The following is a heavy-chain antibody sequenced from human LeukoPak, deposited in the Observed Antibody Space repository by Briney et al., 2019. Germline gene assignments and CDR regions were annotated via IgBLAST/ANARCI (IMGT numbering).Heavy chain of an antibody. D-gene: IGHD2-15*01. CDR2: ISSSGGST. Sequence: PGGSLRLSCAASGFTFSSYAMSWVRQAPGKGLEWVSAISSSGGSTYYADSVKGRFTISRDNSKNTLYLQMNSLRAEDTAVYYCAKGWGYCSGGSCYTHYYYYGMDVWGQGTTVTVSS. J-gene: IGHJ6*02. V-gene: IGHV3-23*01. CDR3: AKGWGYCSGGSCYTHYYYYGMDV. CDR1: GFTFSSYA.